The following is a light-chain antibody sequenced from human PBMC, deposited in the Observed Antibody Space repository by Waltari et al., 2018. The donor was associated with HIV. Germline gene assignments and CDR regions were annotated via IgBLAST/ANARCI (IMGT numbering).Light chain of an antibody. J-gene: IGKJ4*01. CDR2: WAS. CDR1: QTLLYSSNNKNY. CDR3: QQYYRTPLT. V-gene: IGKV4-1*01. Sequence: DILMTQSPVSLAVSLGARATIHSNSRQTLLYSSNNKNYLAWYQHKPGQPPKLLIYWASTRQSGVPDRFSGSGSGTNFTLTINKLQSEDVATYYCQQYYRTPLTFGGGTKVGLK.